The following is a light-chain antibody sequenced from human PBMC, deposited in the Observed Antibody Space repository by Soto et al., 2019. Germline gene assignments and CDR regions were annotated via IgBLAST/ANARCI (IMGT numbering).Light chain of an antibody. Sequence: DIVMTQSPDSLAVSLGERATINCKSSQSVLYSPNNKNYLAWYQQKPGQPPKLLIYWASTRESGVPDRFSGSGSGTDFTLTISSLQAEDVAIYYCQQNYGTPEFTFGPGTKVDI. CDR2: WAS. J-gene: IGKJ3*01. V-gene: IGKV4-1*01. CDR1: QSVLYSPNNKNY. CDR3: QQNYGTPEFT.